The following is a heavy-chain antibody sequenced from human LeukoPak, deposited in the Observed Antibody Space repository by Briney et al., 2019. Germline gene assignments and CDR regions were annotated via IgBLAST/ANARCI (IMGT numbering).Heavy chain of an antibody. Sequence: GGSLRLSCAASGFTFSSYAMSWVRQAPGKGLEWVSAISGNGGSTYYADSVKGRFTISRDNSKNTLYLQMNSLRAEDTAVYYCAKGLCSSTSCYAEPPDYWGQGTLVTVSS. CDR2: ISGNGGST. J-gene: IGHJ4*02. CDR1: GFTFSSYA. D-gene: IGHD2-2*01. V-gene: IGHV3-23*01. CDR3: AKGLCSSTSCYAEPPDY.